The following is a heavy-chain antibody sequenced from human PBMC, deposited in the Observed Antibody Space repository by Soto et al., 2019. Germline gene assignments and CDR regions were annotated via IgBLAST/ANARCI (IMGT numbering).Heavy chain of an antibody. CDR3: ARHDMVGATFWFDP. V-gene: IGHV4-34*01. J-gene: IGHJ5*02. CDR1: GGSFSGYY. D-gene: IGHD1-26*01. CDR2: INHSGST. Sequence: SETLSLTCAVYGGSFSGYYWTWIRQPPGTGLEWIGEINHSGSTNYNPSLKSRVTISVDTSKNQFSLKLSSVTAADTAVYYCARHDMVGATFWFDPWGQGTLVTVSS.